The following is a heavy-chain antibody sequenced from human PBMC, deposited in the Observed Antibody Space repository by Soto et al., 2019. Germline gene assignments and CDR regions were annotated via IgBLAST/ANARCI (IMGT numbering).Heavy chain of an antibody. D-gene: IGHD2-2*01. CDR3: ARPPPRVPAAPYYSADYGMDV. CDR1: GYSFTSYC. J-gene: IGHJ6*02. Sequence: PGESLKSSCKGSGYSFTSYCISLVRQMPGKGLDWMGRIDPSDSYTNYSPSFQGHVTISADKSISTAYLQWSSLKASDTAMYYCARPPPRVPAAPYYSADYGMDVWGQGTTVTVSS. CDR2: IDPSDSYT. V-gene: IGHV5-10-1*01.